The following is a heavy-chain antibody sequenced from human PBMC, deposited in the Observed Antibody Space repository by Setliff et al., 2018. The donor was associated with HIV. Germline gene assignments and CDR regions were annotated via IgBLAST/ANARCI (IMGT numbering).Heavy chain of an antibody. CDR1: GGTFSSYA. D-gene: IGHD1-26*01. V-gene: IGHV1-69*10. Sequence: GASVKVSCKASGGTFSSYAISWVRQAPGQGLEWMGGIIPILDIANYAQKFQGRVTITADKSTSTAYMELSSLRSEDTAVYYCARDIGRNTDAFDIWGQGTMVTVSS. CDR2: IIPILDIA. J-gene: IGHJ3*02. CDR3: ARDIGRNTDAFDI.